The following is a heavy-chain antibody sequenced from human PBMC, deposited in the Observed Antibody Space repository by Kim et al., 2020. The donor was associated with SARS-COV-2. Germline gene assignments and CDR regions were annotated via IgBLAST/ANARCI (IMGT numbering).Heavy chain of an antibody. CDR3: ARDMKYYESNAYFYN. CDR2: IWYDGSNE. Sequence: GGSLRLSCAASGFTFSSFGMHWVRQAPGKGLEWVAFIWYDGSNEYYADSVKGRFTISRDNSKKTLYLQMNSLRVDDTAVYYCARDMKYYESNAYFYNWG. D-gene: IGHD3-22*01. V-gene: IGHV3-33*01. CDR1: GFTFSSFG. J-gene: IGHJ1*01.